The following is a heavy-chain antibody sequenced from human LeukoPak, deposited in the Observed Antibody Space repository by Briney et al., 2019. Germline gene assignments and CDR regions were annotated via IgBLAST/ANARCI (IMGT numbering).Heavy chain of an antibody. D-gene: IGHD2-15*01. CDR3: ARAYSPPWISASYAFDV. V-gene: IGHV3-21*06. Sequence: GGSLRLSCVASGFTFTHYSMNWVRQAPGKGLEWVASITSTSKYIDYADSLKGRFAISRGNDKNSLYLQMNYLRPEDTAVYFCARAYSPPWISASYAFDVWGQGTVVTVSS. CDR2: ITSTSKYI. CDR1: GFTFTHYS. J-gene: IGHJ3*01.